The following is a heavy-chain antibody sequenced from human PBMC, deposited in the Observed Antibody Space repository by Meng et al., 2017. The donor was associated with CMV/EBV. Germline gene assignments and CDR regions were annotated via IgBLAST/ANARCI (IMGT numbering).Heavy chain of an antibody. CDR3: ARDFANEGVYYYDYYYGMDV. CDR1: GYTFTSYY. V-gene: IGHV1-2*02. CDR2: IKPNSGGT. J-gene: IGHJ6*02. D-gene: IGHD3-10*01. Sequence: ASVKVSCKASGYTFTSYYMHWVRQAPGQGLEWMGWIKPNSGGTNYAQKFQGRVTMTRDTSISTAYMELSRLRSDDTAVYYCARDFANEGVYYYDYYYGMDVWGQGTTVTVSS.